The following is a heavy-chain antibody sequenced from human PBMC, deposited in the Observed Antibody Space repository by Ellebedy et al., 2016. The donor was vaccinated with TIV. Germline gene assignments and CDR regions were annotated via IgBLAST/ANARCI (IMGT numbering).Heavy chain of an antibody. CDR1: GFTFSSYA. CDR2: IGNTGTAR. Sequence: PGGSLRLSCAASGFTFSSYARNWVRQAPGKGLHWVADIGNTGTARFYADSVKGRFTISRDNSKNTVYLQMESLRTEDTALYFCARENYFDSGILDALDVWGQGAMVTVSS. D-gene: IGHD3-10*01. V-gene: IGHV3-30*01. J-gene: IGHJ3*01. CDR3: ARENYFDSGILDALDV.